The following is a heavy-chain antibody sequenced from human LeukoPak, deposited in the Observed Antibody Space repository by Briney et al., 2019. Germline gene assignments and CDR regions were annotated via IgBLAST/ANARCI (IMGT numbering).Heavy chain of an antibody. D-gene: IGHD6-13*01. CDR3: ARRVYSSSWSYFDY. J-gene: IGHJ4*02. CDR2: IYPGDSGT. V-gene: IGHV5-51*01. Sequence: RGESLKISCKGSGYTFSSYWIGWVRQMPGKGLEWMGIIYPGDSGTRYSPSFQGQVTISADKSISTAYLQWSSLKASDTAMYYCARRVYSSSWSYFDYWGQGILVTVSS. CDR1: GYTFSSYW.